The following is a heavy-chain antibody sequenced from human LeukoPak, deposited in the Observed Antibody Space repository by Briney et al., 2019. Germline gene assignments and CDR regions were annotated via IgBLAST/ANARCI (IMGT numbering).Heavy chain of an antibody. CDR3: ARDQSYYGMDV. V-gene: IGHV3-21*01. CDR1: GFAFSSYS. Sequence: GGSLRLSCAASGFAFSSYSMNWVRQAPGKGLEWVSSISSSSSYIYYADSVKGRFTISRDNAKNSLYLQMNSLRAEDTAVYYCARDQSYYGMDVWGQGTTVTVSS. J-gene: IGHJ6*02. CDR2: ISSSSSYI.